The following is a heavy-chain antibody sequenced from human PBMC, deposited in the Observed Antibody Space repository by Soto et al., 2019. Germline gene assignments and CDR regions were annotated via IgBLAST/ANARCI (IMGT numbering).Heavy chain of an antibody. J-gene: IGHJ4*02. V-gene: IGHV4-34*01. D-gene: IGHD1-26*01. CDR2: INHSGSA. CDR1: GGSFSDYI. Sequence: QVQLQQSGAGLLKPSETLSLTCDVYGGSFSDYIWTWIRQTPGKGLQWIGQINHSGSANYNPSLKSRVAITVHASSSQFSLELSSVTAADRAVYYCARGLISGSHYSGGWYYFDSWGQGTQVTVSS. CDR3: ARGLISGSHYSGGWYYFDS.